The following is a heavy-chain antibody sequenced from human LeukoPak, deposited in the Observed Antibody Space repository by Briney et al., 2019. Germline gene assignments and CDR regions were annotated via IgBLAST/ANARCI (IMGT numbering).Heavy chain of an antibody. J-gene: IGHJ4*02. D-gene: IGHD3-9*01. CDR1: GGSMNSYY. CDR2: IYYSGST. CDR3: ARHVWLQPFDY. Sequence: SEALSLTCSVSGGSMNSYYWSWIRQSPGKGLEWIGYIYYSGSTNYNPSLKSRVTISVDTSKNQFSLKLSSVTAADTAVYYCARHVWLQPFDYWGQGTLVTVSS. V-gene: IGHV4-59*08.